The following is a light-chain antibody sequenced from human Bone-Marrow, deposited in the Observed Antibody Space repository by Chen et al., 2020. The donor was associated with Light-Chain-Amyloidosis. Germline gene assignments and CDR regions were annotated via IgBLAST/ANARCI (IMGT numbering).Light chain of an antibody. Sequence: SFELTQPPSVSVSPGPTVTITCSGDGLGVKYTSWYQQRPGRSPVLVMFQDKKRPSGISERFSGSTSGDTATLTSSGTQAVDEAAYYCQAWDNNSWVFGGGTKVTVL. CDR2: QDK. J-gene: IGLJ3*02. V-gene: IGLV3-1*01. CDR1: GLGVKY. CDR3: QAWDNNSWV.